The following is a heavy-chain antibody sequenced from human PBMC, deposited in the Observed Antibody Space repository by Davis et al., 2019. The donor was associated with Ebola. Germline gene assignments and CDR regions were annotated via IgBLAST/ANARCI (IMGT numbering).Heavy chain of an antibody. J-gene: IGHJ4*02. CDR2: ISESGSSV. CDR3: AKDQSGSYHVFDL. Sequence: PGGSLRLSCAASGFTFSTYRMNWVRQAPGRGLEWVSPISESGSSVYYADSAKGRFTISRDNAKNSLYLQMDSLRAEDTAVYYCAKDQSGSYHVFDLWGPGALVTVAS. V-gene: IGHV3-21*01. D-gene: IGHD1-26*01. CDR1: GFTFSTYR.